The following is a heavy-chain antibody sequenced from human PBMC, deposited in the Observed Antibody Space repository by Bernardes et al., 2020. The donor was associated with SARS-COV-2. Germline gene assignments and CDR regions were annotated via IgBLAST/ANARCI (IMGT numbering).Heavy chain of an antibody. D-gene: IGHD3-22*01. CDR1: GFTFSNYA. V-gene: IGHV3-23*05. CDR3: ATWLSNHFDY. CDR2: IDGRTTNT. J-gene: IGHJ4*02. Sequence: SLSLSCAASGFTFSNYAMNWVRQAPGKGLEWVSTIDGRTTNTHFADFVKGRFTISRDNSKNTLFLQMTSLSADDTAIYYCATWLSNHFDYWGQGTLVTVSS.